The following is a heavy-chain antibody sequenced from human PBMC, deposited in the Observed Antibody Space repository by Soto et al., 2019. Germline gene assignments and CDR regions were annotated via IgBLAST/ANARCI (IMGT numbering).Heavy chain of an antibody. Sequence: LRLSCAGSGLTFSSYAMHWVRQAPGKGLEWVAVISYDGSNKYYADSVKGRFTISRDNSKNTLYLQMNSLRAEDTAVYYCARDHPPAGYGMDVWGQGTTVTVSS. CDR2: ISYDGSNK. V-gene: IGHV3-30-3*01. J-gene: IGHJ6*02. CDR3: ARDHPPAGYGMDV. CDR1: GLTFSSYA.